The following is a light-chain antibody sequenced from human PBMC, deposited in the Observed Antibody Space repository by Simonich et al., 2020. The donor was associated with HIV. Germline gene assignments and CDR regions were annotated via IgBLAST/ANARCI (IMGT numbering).Light chain of an antibody. CDR2: DGR. CDR3: SAYAGTGTLV. J-gene: IGLJ2*01. CDR1: SSDVESYDL. Sequence: QSALTQPASVSGSPGQSITISCTGISSDVESYDLVPWYQQHPSKAPKLMIYDGRKRPSGVSNRFSGSKSCNTASLTISGLQAEDEADYYCSAYAGTGTLVFGGGTKLTVL. V-gene: IGLV2-23*01.